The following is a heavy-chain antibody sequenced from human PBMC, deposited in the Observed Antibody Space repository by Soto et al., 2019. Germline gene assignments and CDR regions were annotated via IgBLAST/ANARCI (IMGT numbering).Heavy chain of an antibody. D-gene: IGHD2-15*01. J-gene: IGHJ4*02. CDR3: ARDGNIVVVVAAIPFDY. Sequence: GGSLRLSCAASGFTFSSYSMNWVRQAPGKGLEWVSSISSSSSYIYYADSVKGRFTISRDNAKNSLYLQMNSLRAEDTAVYYCARDGNIVVVVAAIPFDYWGQGTLVTVSS. CDR2: ISSSSSYI. CDR1: GFTFSSYS. V-gene: IGHV3-21*01.